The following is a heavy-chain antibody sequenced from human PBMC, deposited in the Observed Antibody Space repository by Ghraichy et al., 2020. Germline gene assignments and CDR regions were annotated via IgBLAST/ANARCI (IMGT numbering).Heavy chain of an antibody. D-gene: IGHD2/OR15-2a*01. J-gene: IGHJ4*02. CDR1: GFTFSSYE. Sequence: GSLRLSCAASGFTFSSYEMNWVRQAPGKGLEWVSYISSSGSTIYYADSVKGRFTISRDNAKNSLYLQMNSLRAEDTAVYYCARRYVLWGSSGWPLSHDYWGQGTLVTVSS. CDR3: ARRYVLWGSSGWPLSHDY. CDR2: ISSSGSTI. V-gene: IGHV3-48*03.